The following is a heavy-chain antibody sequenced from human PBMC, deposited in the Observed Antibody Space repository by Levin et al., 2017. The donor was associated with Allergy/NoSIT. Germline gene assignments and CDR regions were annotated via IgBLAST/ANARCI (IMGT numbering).Heavy chain of an antibody. CDR3: AKGRRGYCSSTSCPLDY. CDR1: GFTFSSYA. J-gene: IGHJ4*02. D-gene: IGHD2-2*01. CDR2: ISGSGGST. V-gene: IGHV3-23*01. Sequence: GESLKISCAASGFTFSSYAMSWVRQAPGKGLEWVSAISGSGGSTYYADSVKGRFTISRDNSKNTLYLQMNSLRAEDTAVYYCAKGRRGYCSSTSCPLDYWGQGTLVTVSS.